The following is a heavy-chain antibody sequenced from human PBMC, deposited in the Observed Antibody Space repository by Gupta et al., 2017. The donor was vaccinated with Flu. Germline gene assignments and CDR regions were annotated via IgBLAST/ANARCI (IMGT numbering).Heavy chain of an antibody. D-gene: IGHD4-11*01. J-gene: IGHJ5*01. CDR3: AKGAHYSKYRWFDS. V-gene: IGHV3-7*01. Sequence: EVLLVGSGGGLVQPGGSLRLSCVASGFSVTHYWMSWVRQAPGKGLEWVASIRSDDGEKDYWDAGKGRFTIFKDSATNSLYLQINSLGVEDTAIYDCAKGAHYSKYRWFDSWGQGTLVTVSS. CDR2: IRSDDGEK. CDR1: GFSVTHYW.